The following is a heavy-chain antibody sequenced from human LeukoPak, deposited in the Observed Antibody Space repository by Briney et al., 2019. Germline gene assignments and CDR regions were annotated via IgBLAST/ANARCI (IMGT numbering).Heavy chain of an antibody. J-gene: IGHJ6*02. D-gene: IGHD3-22*01. CDR2: INHSGST. CDR1: GGSFSGYY. CDR3: ARGPYYYDSSGYSGYYYYGMDV. V-gene: IGHV4-34*01. Sequence: SETLSLTCAVYGGSFSGYYWSWIRQPPGKGLEWIGEINHSGSTNYNPSLKSRVTISVDTSKDQFSLKLSSVTAADTAVYYCARGPYYYDSSGYSGYYYYGMDVWGQGTTVTVSS.